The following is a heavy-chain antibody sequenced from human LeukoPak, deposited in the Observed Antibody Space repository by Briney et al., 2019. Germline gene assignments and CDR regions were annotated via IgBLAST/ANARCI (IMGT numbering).Heavy chain of an antibody. D-gene: IGHD5-12*01. CDR2: ISSGGSSA. Sequence: GGSLRLSCAASGFTFSTYSMNWVRQAPGKGLVWVSDISSGGSSATYADSVKGRFTISRDNAKNTLYLQMNSLRGEDTAVYYCARVGVTIFDIWGQGTMVTVSS. J-gene: IGHJ3*02. CDR3: ARVGVTIFDI. CDR1: GFTFSTYS. V-gene: IGHV3-74*01.